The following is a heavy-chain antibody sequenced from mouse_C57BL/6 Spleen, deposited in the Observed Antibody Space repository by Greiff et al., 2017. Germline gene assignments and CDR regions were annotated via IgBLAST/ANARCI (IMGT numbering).Heavy chain of an antibody. J-gene: IGHJ2*01. Sequence: VQLQQSGPELVKPGDSVKISCKASGYSFTGYFMNWVMQSHGKSLEWIGRINPYNGDTFYNQKFKGKATLTVDKSSSTAHMELRSLTSEDSAVYYCAREIRDYYGSSYDYWGQGTTLTVSS. CDR3: AREIRDYYGSSYDY. CDR2: INPYNGDT. D-gene: IGHD1-1*01. V-gene: IGHV1-20*01. CDR1: GYSFTGYF.